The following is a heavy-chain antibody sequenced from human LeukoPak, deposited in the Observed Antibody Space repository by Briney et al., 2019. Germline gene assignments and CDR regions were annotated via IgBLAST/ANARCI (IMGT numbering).Heavy chain of an antibody. Sequence: ASVKVSCKASGYTFISYGFSWVRQAPGQGLEWMGCISAYTGNTNYAQKLQGRVTLTTDTSANTAYMDLRSLRSDDTAVYFCARASRDYDFWSGYNFWGQGTLVTVSS. CDR3: ARASRDYDFWSGYNF. D-gene: IGHD3-3*01. CDR2: ISAYTGNT. V-gene: IGHV1-18*01. CDR1: GYTFISYG. J-gene: IGHJ4*02.